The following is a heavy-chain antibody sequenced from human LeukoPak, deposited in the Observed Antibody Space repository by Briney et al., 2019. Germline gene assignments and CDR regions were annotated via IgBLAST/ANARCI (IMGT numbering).Heavy chain of an antibody. V-gene: IGHV4-39*07. Sequence: SETLSLTCTVSGGSISSSSYYWGWIRQPPGKGLEWIGEINHSGSTNYNPSLKSRVTISVDTSKNQFSLKLSSVTAADTAVYYCASLIRAAAGPYLGYWGQGTLVTVSS. CDR3: ASLIRAAAGPYLGY. J-gene: IGHJ4*02. D-gene: IGHD6-13*01. CDR2: INHSGST. CDR1: GGSISSSSYY.